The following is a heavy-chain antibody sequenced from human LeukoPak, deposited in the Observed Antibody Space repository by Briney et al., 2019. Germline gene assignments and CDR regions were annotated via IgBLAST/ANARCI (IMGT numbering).Heavy chain of an antibody. J-gene: IGHJ4*02. CDR3: ARVGRVQLWASFDY. Sequence: GGSLRLSCAASGFTFSSYWMTWVRQAPGKGLEWVANIKQDASEKYYVDSVKGRFTISRDNAKNSLYLQMNSLRAEDTAVYYCARVGRVQLWASFDYWGQGTLVTVSS. D-gene: IGHD5-18*01. V-gene: IGHV3-7*01. CDR1: GFTFSSYW. CDR2: IKQDASEK.